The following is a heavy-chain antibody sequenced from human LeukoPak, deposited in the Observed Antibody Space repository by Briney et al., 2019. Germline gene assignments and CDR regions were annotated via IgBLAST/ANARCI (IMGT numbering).Heavy chain of an antibody. V-gene: IGHV1-24*01. J-gene: IGHJ4*02. D-gene: IGHD7-27*01. CDR2: FDPEDGET. CDR3: AQLGTDY. Sequence: ASVKVSCKASGYTFTSYYMHWVRQAPGKGLEWMGGFDPEDGETIYAQKFQGRVTMTEDTSTDTAYMELSSLRSEDTAVYYCAQLGTDYWGQGTLVTVSS. CDR1: GYTFTSYY.